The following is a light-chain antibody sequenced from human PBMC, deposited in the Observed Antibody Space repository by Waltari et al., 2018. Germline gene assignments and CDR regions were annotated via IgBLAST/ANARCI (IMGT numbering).Light chain of an antibody. Sequence: DIQMTQSPYSVSASVGDRVTRTCRASQGINPWLALYQQKPGKAPKLLIYTTSSLQTGVPSRFSGRGSGTDFTLTISSLQPEDFATYYCQQANSSPLTFGQGTKVEVK. CDR1: QGINPW. CDR3: QQANSSPLT. J-gene: IGKJ1*01. CDR2: TTS. V-gene: IGKV1-12*01.